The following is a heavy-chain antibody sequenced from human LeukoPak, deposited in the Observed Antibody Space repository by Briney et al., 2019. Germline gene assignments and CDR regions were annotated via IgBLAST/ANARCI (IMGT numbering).Heavy chain of an antibody. J-gene: IGHJ3*02. D-gene: IGHD3-22*01. CDR2: ISSSSSYI. V-gene: IGHV3-21*01. CDR1: GFTFSSYS. CDR3: AREIVYDSSGYYAFDI. Sequence: PGGSLRLSCAASGFTFSSYSMNWVRQAPGKGLEWVSSISSSSSYIYYADSVKGRFTISRDNAKNSLYLQMNSLRAEDTAVYYCAREIVYDSSGYYAFDIWGQGTMVTVSS.